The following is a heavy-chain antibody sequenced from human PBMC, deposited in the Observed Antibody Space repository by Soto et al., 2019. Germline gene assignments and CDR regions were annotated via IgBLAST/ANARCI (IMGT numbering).Heavy chain of an antibody. D-gene: IGHD3-10*01. CDR3: AIDSKWFDYYYGMDV. CDR1: GFTFSSYA. J-gene: IGHJ6*02. CDR2: ISYDGSNK. V-gene: IGHV3-30-3*01. Sequence: GGSLRLSCAASGFTFSSYAMHWVRQAPGKGLEWVAVISYDGSNKYYADSVKGRFTISRDNPKNTLYLQMNSLRAEDTAVYYCAIDSKWFDYYYGMDVWGQGTTVTVSS.